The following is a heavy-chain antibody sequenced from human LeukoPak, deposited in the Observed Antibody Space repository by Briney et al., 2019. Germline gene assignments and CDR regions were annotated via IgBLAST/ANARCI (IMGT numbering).Heavy chain of an antibody. CDR3: ARSWNGDRGSYYLTY. CDR2: VNHSGST. D-gene: IGHD2/OR15-2a*01. CDR1: GGSFSDYY. J-gene: IGHJ4*02. V-gene: IGHV4-34*01. Sequence: SETLSLTCALYGGSFSDYYWTWIRQPPGKGLEWIGEVNHSGSTNHNPSLESRVTISVDTSKNQFSLRLSSVTAADTAVYYCARSWNGDRGSYYLTYWGQGNMVTVSS.